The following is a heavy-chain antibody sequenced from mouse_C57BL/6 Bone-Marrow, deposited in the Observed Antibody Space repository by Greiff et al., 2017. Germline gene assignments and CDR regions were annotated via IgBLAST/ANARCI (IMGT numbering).Heavy chain of an antibody. Sequence: VQLQQSGPVLVKPGASVKMSCKASGYTFTDYYMNWVKQSHGKSLEWIGVINPYNGGTSYNQKFKGKATLTVDKSSSTAYMELNSLTSEDSAVYYGAGDGYYGNAMDYWGQGTAVTVSS. J-gene: IGHJ4*01. V-gene: IGHV1-19*01. D-gene: IGHD2-3*01. CDR2: INPYNGGT. CDR1: GYTFTDYY. CDR3: AGDGYYGNAMDY.